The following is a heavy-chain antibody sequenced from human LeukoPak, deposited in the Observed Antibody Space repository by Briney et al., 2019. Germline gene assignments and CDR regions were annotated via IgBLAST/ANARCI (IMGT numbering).Heavy chain of an antibody. V-gene: IGHV1-3*03. J-gene: IGHJ3*02. Sequence: ASVKVSCKASGYTLTSYAMRWVRQAPGQRLEWMGWINAGNGNTKYSQEFQGRVTITRDTSASTAYMELSSLRSEDMAVYYCARAGSNGAFDIWGQGTMVTVSS. CDR1: GYTLTSYA. D-gene: IGHD2-8*01. CDR3: ARAGSNGAFDI. CDR2: INAGNGNT.